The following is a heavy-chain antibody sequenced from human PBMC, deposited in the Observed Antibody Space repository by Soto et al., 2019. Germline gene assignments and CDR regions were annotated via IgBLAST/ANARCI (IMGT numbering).Heavy chain of an antibody. Sequence: ITLKESGPTLVKPTQTLTLTCTFSGFSLNTGGVGVGWVRQPRGTAMEWLALFYWDDDERHRPSLRSRLNITKDTINNQGVLTMTNMDPEDTATYYCVRNWRYYGGDYYYGMDAWGQGTTVTVSS. CDR3: VRNWRYYGGDYYYGMDA. V-gene: IGHV2-5*02. CDR1: GFSLNTGGVG. D-gene: IGHD3-10*01. J-gene: IGHJ6*02. CDR2: FYWDDDE.